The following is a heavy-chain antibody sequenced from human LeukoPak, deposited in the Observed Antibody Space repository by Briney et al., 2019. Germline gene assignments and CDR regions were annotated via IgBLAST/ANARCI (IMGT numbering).Heavy chain of an antibody. V-gene: IGHV3-23*01. Sequence: GGSLRLSCAASGFTFSSYAMSWVRQAPGKGLEWVSAIIGSGGSTYYADSVKGRFTISRDNSKNTLYLQMNSLRAEDTAVYYCAKGLRELPQGDAFDIWGQGTMVTVSS. CDR1: GFTFSSYA. CDR3: AKGLRELPQGDAFDI. CDR2: IIGSGGST. J-gene: IGHJ3*02. D-gene: IGHD1-26*01.